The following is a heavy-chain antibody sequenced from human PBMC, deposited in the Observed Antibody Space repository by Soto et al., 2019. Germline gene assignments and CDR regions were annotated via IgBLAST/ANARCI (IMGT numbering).Heavy chain of an antibody. CDR1: GFTFSSYA. J-gene: IGHJ3*02. CDR3: ARDGDEGAFDI. CDR2: ISYDGSNK. Sequence: QVQVVESGGGVVQPGRSLRLSCAASGFTFSSYAVHWVRQAPGKGLEWVAVISYDGSNKYYADSVKGRFTISRDNSKNTLYLQMNSLRAEDTAVYYCARDGDEGAFDIWGQGTMVTVSS. V-gene: IGHV3-30-3*01.